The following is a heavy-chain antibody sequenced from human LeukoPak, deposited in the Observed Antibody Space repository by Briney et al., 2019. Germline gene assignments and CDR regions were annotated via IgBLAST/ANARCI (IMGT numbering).Heavy chain of an antibody. CDR2: ISYDGSNK. D-gene: IGHD4-17*01. Sequence: PGGSLRLSCAASGFTFSSYAMHWVRQAPGKGLEWVAVISYDGSNKYYADSVKGRFTISRDNSKNTLYLQMNSLRAEDTAVYYCARDLGDMTTVTGREIVFDYWGQGTLVTVSS. CDR1: GFTFSSYA. CDR3: ARDLGDMTTVTGREIVFDY. J-gene: IGHJ4*02. V-gene: IGHV3-30-3*01.